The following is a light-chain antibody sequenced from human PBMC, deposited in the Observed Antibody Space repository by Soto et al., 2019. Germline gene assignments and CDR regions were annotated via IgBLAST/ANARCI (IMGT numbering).Light chain of an antibody. CDR2: DVS. J-gene: IGLJ1*01. V-gene: IGLV2-14*03. Sequence: QSVLTQPASVSGSPGQSITISCTGTSSDVGGYDYVSWYQHHPGKAPKLMIYDVSNRPSGVSNRFSGSKSGNTASLTISGLQAEDEADYYCSSYTSSSLYVFGTGTKLTV. CDR1: SSDVGGYDY. CDR3: SSYTSSSLYV.